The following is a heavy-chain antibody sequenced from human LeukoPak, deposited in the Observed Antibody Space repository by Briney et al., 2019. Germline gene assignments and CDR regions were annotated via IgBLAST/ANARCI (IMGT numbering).Heavy chain of an antibody. V-gene: IGHV4-59*01. CDR3: ARSPSGSYVRYFDY. CDR1: DASISGYY. CDR2: IHFSGST. J-gene: IGHJ4*02. D-gene: IGHD3-10*01. Sequence: SETLSLTCTVSDASISGYYWSWIRQPPGKGLEWIGSIHFSGSTNYNPSLKSRVTISVDTSKNQFSLKMNSVTPADTAVYYCARSPSGSYVRYFDYWDQGTLVTVSS.